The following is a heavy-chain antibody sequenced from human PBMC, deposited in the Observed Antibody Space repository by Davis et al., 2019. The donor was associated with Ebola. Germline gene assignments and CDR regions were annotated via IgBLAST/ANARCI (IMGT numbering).Heavy chain of an antibody. D-gene: IGHD3-10*01. CDR1: GYTFTSYD. V-gene: IGHV1-8*01. Sequence: ASVKVSCKASGYTFTSYDINWVRQAPGQGLEWMGWMNANTGDTGYAQKFQGRVTMTRDTSTSTAYMELSGLTSEDTAVYYCARAGRYYYGSGSKGMFEKWGQGTLVTVS. J-gene: IGHJ4*02. CDR2: MNANTGDT. CDR3: ARAGRYYYGSGSKGMFEK.